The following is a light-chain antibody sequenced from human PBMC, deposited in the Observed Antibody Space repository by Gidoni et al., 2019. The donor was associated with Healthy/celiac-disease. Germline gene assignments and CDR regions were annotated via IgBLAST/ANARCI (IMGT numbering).Light chain of an antibody. CDR2: GAS. CDR3: QQYGSSPQG. CDR1: QSVSSSY. Sequence: EIVLTQSPGTLSLSPGERATLSCRASQSVSSSYLAWYQQKPGQAPRLLIYGASSRATGIPDRFSGSGSGTDFTLTISRLEPEDFAVYYCQQYGSSPQGFXQXTKVEIK. J-gene: IGKJ1*01. V-gene: IGKV3-20*01.